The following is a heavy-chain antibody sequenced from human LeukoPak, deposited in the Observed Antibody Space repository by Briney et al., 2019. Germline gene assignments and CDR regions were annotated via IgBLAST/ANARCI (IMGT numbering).Heavy chain of an antibody. D-gene: IGHD3-22*01. V-gene: IGHV4-31*03. CDR3: VSYFDSYNAFDI. J-gene: IGHJ3*02. CDR2: IFYNGNT. Sequence: SETLSLTCTVSGGSISIGGYYWSWIRQHPGKGLEWIGYIFYNGNTYYNPSLKSRLTISGDTSENQFSLKLSSVTAADTAVYYCVSYFDSYNAFDIWGQGTMVTVSS. CDR1: GGSISIGGYY.